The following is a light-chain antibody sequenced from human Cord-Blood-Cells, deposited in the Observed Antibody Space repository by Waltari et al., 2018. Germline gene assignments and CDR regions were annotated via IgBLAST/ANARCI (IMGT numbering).Light chain of an antibody. Sequence: EIVLTQSPATLSLSPGERATLSCRASQSVSSYLAWYQQKPGQAPRLPIYDASNRATGIPDRFSGSGSGTDFTLTISSLEPEDVAVYYCQQRSNWPPTFGGGTKVEIK. CDR1: QSVSSY. V-gene: IGKV3-11*01. CDR2: DAS. CDR3: QQRSNWPPT. J-gene: IGKJ4*01.